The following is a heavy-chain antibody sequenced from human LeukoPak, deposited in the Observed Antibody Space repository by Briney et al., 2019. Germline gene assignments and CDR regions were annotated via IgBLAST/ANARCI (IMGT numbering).Heavy chain of an antibody. D-gene: IGHD7-27*01. CDR1: GFNFGTYA. Sequence: SGGSLRLSCAASGFNFGTYAMNWVPQAPGKGLEWFSSISESAGRTYYAASVKGRFTISRDNSKNTVSLQMNSLRADDTAIYYCARDGEPRYWGSGYYYGMDVWGQGATVTVSS. J-gene: IGHJ6*02. CDR3: ARDGEPRYWGSGYYYGMDV. V-gene: IGHV3-23*01. CDR2: ISESAGRT.